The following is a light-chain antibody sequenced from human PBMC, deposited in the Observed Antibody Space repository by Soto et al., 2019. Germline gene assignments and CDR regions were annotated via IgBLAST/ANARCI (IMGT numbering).Light chain of an antibody. V-gene: IGKV3-11*01. CDR3: QQRSSRNT. J-gene: IGKJ2*01. CDR2: DGS. Sequence: EIVLTQSPATLSLSPGERATLSCRASRSVAGYLAWYQQRPGQAPRLLMYDGSNRATGIPARFSGSGSGTDFNLTISRLEPEDFGMYYCQQRSSRNTFGQGTKLEIK. CDR1: RSVAGY.